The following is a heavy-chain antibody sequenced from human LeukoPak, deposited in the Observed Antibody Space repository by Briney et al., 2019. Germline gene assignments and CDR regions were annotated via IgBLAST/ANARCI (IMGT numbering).Heavy chain of an antibody. V-gene: IGHV4-34*01. J-gene: IGHJ4*02. D-gene: IGHD3-22*01. Sequence: ASETLSLTCTVSGGSISGYYWSWIRQPPGKGLEWIGEINHSGSTNYNPSLKSRVTISVDTSKNQFSLKLSSVTAADTAVYYCAREAAEDSSGYPYRYFDYWGQGTLVTVSS. CDR3: AREAAEDSSGYPYRYFDY. CDR1: GGSISGYY. CDR2: INHSGST.